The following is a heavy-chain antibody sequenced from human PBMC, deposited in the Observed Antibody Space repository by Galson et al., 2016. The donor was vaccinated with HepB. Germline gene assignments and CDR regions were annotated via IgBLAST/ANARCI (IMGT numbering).Heavy chain of an antibody. CDR2: TYYRSSWSY. D-gene: IGHD4-23*01. CDR3: ARDYWYGGNYNVDY. CDR1: GDSVSSGSAA. Sequence: CAISGDSVSSGSAAWNWIRQSPSRGLQWLGRTYYRSSWSYDYAASVRSRISIDPDTSKNQFSLQLSSVTPKDTAVYYCARDYWYGGNYNVDYWGQGTPVTVSS. J-gene: IGHJ4*02. V-gene: IGHV6-1*01.